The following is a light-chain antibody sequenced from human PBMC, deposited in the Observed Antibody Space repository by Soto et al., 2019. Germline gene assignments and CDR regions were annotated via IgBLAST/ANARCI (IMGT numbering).Light chain of an antibody. J-gene: IGLJ2*01. CDR3: SSYTSSSTLVV. V-gene: IGLV2-14*01. CDR2: EVS. CDR1: SSDVGGYNY. Sequence: QSVLTQPASVSESPGQSITISCTGTSSDVGGYNYVSWYQQHPGKAPKLMIYEVSNRPSRVSNRFSGSKSGNTATLTISGLQAEDEADYYCSSYTSSSTLVVFGGGTNVTVL.